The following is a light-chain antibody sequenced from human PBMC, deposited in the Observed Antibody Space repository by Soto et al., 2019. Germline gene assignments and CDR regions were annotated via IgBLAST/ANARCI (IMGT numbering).Light chain of an antibody. V-gene: IGKV1D-16*01. J-gene: IGKJ4*01. Sequence: DIQMTQSPSSLSASVGARVTITCRASQDINNKLAWYQQKSDKAPKSLIYAASGLQNGVPSRFSGSGSGTDFTLTISSLQPEDIATYYCQQYDGYPTFGGGTKVELK. CDR3: QQYDGYPT. CDR2: AAS. CDR1: QDINNK.